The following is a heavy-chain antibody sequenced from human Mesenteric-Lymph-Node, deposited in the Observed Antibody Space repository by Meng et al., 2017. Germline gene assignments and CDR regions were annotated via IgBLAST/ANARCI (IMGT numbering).Heavy chain of an antibody. D-gene: IGHD3-16*02. CDR2: VHSDNGDT. CDR3: ATGPEFVSTLDF. CDR1: GYSFTDFF. Sequence: QAQLLQLGAGGKTAWASDKFSCGSAGYSFTDFFIYWVHQAPGRRLEWMGRVHSDNGDTDYSKRFQDRVCIRRDTSATTAYMELSSLRSENTAVYYWATGPEFVSTLDFWGQGTLVTVSS. V-gene: IGHV1-3*04. J-gene: IGHJ4*02.